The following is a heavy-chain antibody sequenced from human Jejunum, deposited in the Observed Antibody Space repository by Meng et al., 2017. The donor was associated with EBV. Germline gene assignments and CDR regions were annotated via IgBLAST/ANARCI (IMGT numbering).Heavy chain of an antibody. Sequence: LQLQESGPGLVNPSETLSLTCTVSGGSISSSSYHWGWIRQPPGKGLEWIGSIYYSGSTYYNPSLKSRVTISVDTSKNQFSLKLSSVTAADTAVYYCARRGGEGWFDPWGQGTLVTVSS. CDR2: IYYSGST. V-gene: IGHV4-39*01. D-gene: IGHD3-10*01. CDR3: ARRGGEGWFDP. CDR1: GGSISSSSYH. J-gene: IGHJ5*02.